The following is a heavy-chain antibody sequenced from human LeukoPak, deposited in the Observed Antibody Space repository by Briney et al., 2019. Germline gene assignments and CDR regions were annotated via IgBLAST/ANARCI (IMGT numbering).Heavy chain of an antibody. CDR2: ISSSSSYI. D-gene: IGHD4-23*01. Sequence: GGSLRLSCAASGFTFSSYSMNWVRQAPGKVLEWVSSISSSSSYIYYADSVKGRFTISRDNAKNSLYLQMNSLRAEDTAVYYCARDSGHGGNSDLDYWGQGTLVTVSS. CDR1: GFTFSSYS. CDR3: ARDSGHGGNSDLDY. J-gene: IGHJ4*02. V-gene: IGHV3-21*01.